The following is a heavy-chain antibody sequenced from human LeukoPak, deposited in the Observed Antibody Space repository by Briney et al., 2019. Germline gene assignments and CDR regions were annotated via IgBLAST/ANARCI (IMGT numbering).Heavy chain of an antibody. V-gene: IGHV1-2*04. CDR1: GYTFTGCY. D-gene: IGHD6-19*01. CDR3: ATFGYSSGWSHFDY. Sequence: GASVKVSCKASGYTFTGCYMHWVRQAPGQGLEWMGWINPNSGGTNYAQKFQGWVTMTRDTSISTAYMELSSLRSEDTAVYYCATFGYSSGWSHFDYWGQGTLVTVSS. J-gene: IGHJ4*02. CDR2: INPNSGGT.